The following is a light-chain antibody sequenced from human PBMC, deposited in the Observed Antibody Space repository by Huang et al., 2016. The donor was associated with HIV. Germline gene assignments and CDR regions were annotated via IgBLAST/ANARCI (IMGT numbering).Light chain of an antibody. Sequence: IQLTQSPSSLSASVGDRVTITCRASQDIISYLAWYQQKPGKAPKLRIYAASTLESGVPSRFSGSGSGTDFTLTINNLQPEDFATYYCLQLNTYPGTFGPGTNVDV. CDR3: LQLNTYPGT. CDR1: QDIISY. J-gene: IGKJ3*01. CDR2: AAS. V-gene: IGKV1-9*01.